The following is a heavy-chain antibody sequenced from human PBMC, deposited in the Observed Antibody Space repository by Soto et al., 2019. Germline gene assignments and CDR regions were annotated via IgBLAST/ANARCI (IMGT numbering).Heavy chain of an antibody. CDR3: ARGWRSSYGNYFDY. CDR1: GVSFIVYF. J-gene: IGHJ4*02. D-gene: IGHD5-18*01. V-gene: IGHV4-34*01. Sequence: SETLSLTCAVEGVSFIVYFCSWFRQPPGKGLEWIGEINHRGSTNYNPSLKRPFTISVDTYKNQFSLKLSSVTAADTAVYYCARGWRSSYGNYFDYWGQGTLVTVSS. CDR2: INHRGST.